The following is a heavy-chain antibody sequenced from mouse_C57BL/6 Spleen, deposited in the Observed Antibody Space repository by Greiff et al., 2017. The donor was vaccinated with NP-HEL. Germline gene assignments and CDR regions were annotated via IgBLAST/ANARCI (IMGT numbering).Heavy chain of an antibody. CDR1: GYTFTDYY. J-gene: IGHJ2*01. CDR3: ARRGGSSFHFDY. Sequence: VHLVESGAELVRPGASVKLSCKASGYTFTDYYINWVKQRPGQGLEWIARIYPGSGNTYYNEKFKGKATLTAEKSSSTAYMQLSSLTSEDSAVYFCARRGGSSFHFDYWGQGTTLTVSS. D-gene: IGHD1-1*01. CDR2: IYPGSGNT. V-gene: IGHV1-76*01.